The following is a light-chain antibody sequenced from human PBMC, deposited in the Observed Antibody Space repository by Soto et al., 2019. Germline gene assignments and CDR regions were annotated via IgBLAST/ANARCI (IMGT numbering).Light chain of an antibody. CDR3: SSYTTSNTQV. Sequence: QSALTQPASVSGSPGQSITISCTGTSSDVGTYNYVSWYQHRPGKAPKLMIYDVSYRPSGVSNRFSGSKSANTASLTISGLQFEDEADYYCSSYTTSNTQVFGGGTKLTVL. CDR1: SSDVGTYNY. CDR2: DVS. J-gene: IGLJ3*02. V-gene: IGLV2-14*01.